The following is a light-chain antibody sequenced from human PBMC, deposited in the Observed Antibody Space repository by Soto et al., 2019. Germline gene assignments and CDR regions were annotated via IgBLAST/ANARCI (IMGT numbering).Light chain of an antibody. CDR3: QQRSNWPPEVT. J-gene: IGKJ5*01. Sequence: EIVLTQSPATLSSFPGDRVTLSCRASQYINTRLAWYQHRPGQAPRLLIYQTSIRAAGIPARFSGSGSGTDFTLTISSLEPEDFAVYYCQQRSNWPPEVTLGQGTRLEIK. V-gene: IGKV3-11*01. CDR2: QTS. CDR1: QYINTR.